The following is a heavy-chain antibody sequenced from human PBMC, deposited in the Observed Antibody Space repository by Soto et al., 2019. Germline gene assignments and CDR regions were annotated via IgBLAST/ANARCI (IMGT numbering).Heavy chain of an antibody. V-gene: IGHV2-5*02. J-gene: IGHJ4*02. Sequence: QITLKESGPTLVRPAQTLTLTCAFSGFSLTTYDMGVAWIRQPPGKALEWLALIYWDDGKRYSPSLTDRLAISKDTSRNQVVLTITNMDPGDTATYFCAHAGDYDLLTFDHWGPGTLVTVSS. D-gene: IGHD4-17*01. CDR2: IYWDDGK. CDR1: GFSLTTYDMG. CDR3: AHAGDYDLLTFDH.